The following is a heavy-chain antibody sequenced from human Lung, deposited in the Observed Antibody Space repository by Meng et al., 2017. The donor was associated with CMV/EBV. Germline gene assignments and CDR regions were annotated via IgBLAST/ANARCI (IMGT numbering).Heavy chain of an antibody. V-gene: IGHV3-49*04. D-gene: IGHD6-6*01. CDR2: IRNKGYGGTT. CDR3: ARGEFKSSSSLYY. Sequence: SLKISCTASGFTFGDYPMTWVRQAPGKGLEWIGFIRNKGYGGTTEYAASVKGRFIISRDDSRSIAYLQMNSLKTEDTAVYYCARGEFKSSSSLYYWGQGXLVTVSS. J-gene: IGHJ4*02. CDR1: GFTFGDYP.